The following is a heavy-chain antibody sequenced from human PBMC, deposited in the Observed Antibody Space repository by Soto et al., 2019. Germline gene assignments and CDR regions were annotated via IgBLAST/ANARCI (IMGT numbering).Heavy chain of an antibody. CDR3: AQDLRYFDWSH. CDR2: ISSSSSTI. CDR1: GFTFSSYS. D-gene: IGHD3-9*01. J-gene: IGHJ4*02. Sequence: PGGSLRLSCAASGFTFSSYSMNWVRQAPGKGLEWVSYISSSSSTIYYADSVKGRFTISRDNAKNSLYLQMNSLRAEDTAVYYCAQDLRYFDWSHWGQGTLVTVSS. V-gene: IGHV3-48*01.